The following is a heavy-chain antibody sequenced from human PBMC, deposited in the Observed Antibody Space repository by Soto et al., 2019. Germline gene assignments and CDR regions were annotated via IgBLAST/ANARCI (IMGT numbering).Heavy chain of an antibody. CDR1: GFTFSSYA. V-gene: IGHV3-30-3*01. J-gene: IGHJ3*02. Sequence: GGSLRLSCAASGFTFSSYAMHWVRQAPGKGLEWVAVISYDGGNKYYADSVKGRFTISRDNSKNTLYLQMNSLRAEDTAVYYCAKGAEGGAFDIWGQGTMVTV. CDR3: AKGAEGGAFDI. D-gene: IGHD1-26*01. CDR2: ISYDGGNK.